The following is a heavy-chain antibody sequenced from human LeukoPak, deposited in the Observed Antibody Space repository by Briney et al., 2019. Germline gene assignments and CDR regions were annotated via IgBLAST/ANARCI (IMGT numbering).Heavy chain of an antibody. J-gene: IGHJ3*01. CDR1: GFTFTSYS. V-gene: IGHV3-21*01. CDR3: VKELGAPAAGAFDL. Sequence: PGGSLRLSCAGSGFTFTSYSMNWVRQAPGKGLEWVSSMGSSGTNGYYAVSVDGRFIISRDNAKNSLFLQMNSLRAEDSALYYCVKELGAPAAGAFDLWGQGTLVTVSS. CDR2: MGSSGTNG. D-gene: IGHD3-3*02.